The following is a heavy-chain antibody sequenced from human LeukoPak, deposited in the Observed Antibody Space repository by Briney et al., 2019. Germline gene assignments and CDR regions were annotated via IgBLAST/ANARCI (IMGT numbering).Heavy chain of an antibody. J-gene: IGHJ4*02. CDR3: ARDDYVGHPFDY. Sequence: GGSLRLSCTASGFTFGDYAMGWFRQAPGKALEWVSFIRSKAYGGTTEYAASVRGRFTISRDDSKTIAYLQMNSLKTVDTAIYYCARDDYVGHPFDYWGQGTLVTVSS. D-gene: IGHD3-10*02. V-gene: IGHV3-49*03. CDR2: IRSKAYGGTT. CDR1: GFTFGDYA.